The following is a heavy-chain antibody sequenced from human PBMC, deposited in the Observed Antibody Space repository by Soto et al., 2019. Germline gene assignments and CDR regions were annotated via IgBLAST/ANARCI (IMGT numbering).Heavy chain of an antibody. Sequence: PSDTLSLTCVASSGSMSVSPWWSWVRQPPGKGLEWIGEIHHRGITNYNPSLRSRVTISVDKSKDQFSLNLNSLTAADTTVYYCAKYDDIGGRSLDYWGQGTLVTVS. V-gene: IGHV4-4*02. CDR2: IHHRGIT. CDR1: SGSMSVSPW. D-gene: IGHD3-22*01. CDR3: AKYDDIGGRSLDY. J-gene: IGHJ4*02.